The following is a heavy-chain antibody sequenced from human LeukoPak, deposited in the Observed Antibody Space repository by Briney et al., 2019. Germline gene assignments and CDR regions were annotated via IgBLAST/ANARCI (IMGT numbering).Heavy chain of an antibody. V-gene: IGHV4-34*01. CDR1: GGSFSGYY. CDR2: INHSGST. D-gene: IGHD2-2*01. J-gene: IGHJ3*02. Sequence: SETLSLTCAVYGGSFSGYYWSWIRQPPGKGLEWIGEINHSGSTNYNPSLKSRVTISVDTSKNQFSLKLSSVTAADTAVYYCARDTIISTSSKGAFDIWGQGTMVTVSS. CDR3: ARDTIISTSSKGAFDI.